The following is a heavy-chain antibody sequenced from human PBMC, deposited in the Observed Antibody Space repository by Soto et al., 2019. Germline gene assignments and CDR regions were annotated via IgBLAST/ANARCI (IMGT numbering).Heavy chain of an antibody. V-gene: IGHV4-31*03. CDR1: GGSISSGGYY. D-gene: IGHD3-3*01. J-gene: IGHJ4*02. CDR3: ARGRGIFGVVIITHFDY. Sequence: SETLSLTCTVSGGSISSGGYYWSWIRQHPGKGLEWIGYIYYSGSTYYNPSLKSRVTISVDTSKNQFSLKLSSVTAADTAVYYCARGRGIFGVVIITHFDYWGQRTLVTVS. CDR2: IYYSGST.